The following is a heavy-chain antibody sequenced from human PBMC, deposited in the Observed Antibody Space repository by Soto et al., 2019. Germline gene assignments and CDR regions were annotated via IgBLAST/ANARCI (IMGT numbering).Heavy chain of an antibody. V-gene: IGHV4-31*03. CDR3: ARGGSSSPYFDD. J-gene: IGHJ4*02. Sequence: QVQLQESGPGLVKPSQTLSLTCTVSGGSISSGGYYWSWTRQHPGKALEWIGYIYYSGSTYYNPYLKSRVTISVDTSKKQFSLKLSFVTAADTAVYYCARGGSSSPYFDDWGQGTLVTVSS. CDR2: IYYSGST. D-gene: IGHD6-13*01. CDR1: GGSISSGGYY.